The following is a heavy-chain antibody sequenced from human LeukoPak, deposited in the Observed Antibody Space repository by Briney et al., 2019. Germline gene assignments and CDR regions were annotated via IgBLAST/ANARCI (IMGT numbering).Heavy chain of an antibody. Sequence: SETLSLTCTVSGGSISSYYWSWIRQPPGKGLEWIGEINHSGSTNYNPSLKSRVTISVDTSKNQFSLKLSSVTAADTAVYYCARGPRYRASWFDPWGQGTLVTVSS. CDR3: ARGPRYRASWFDP. D-gene: IGHD1-26*01. V-gene: IGHV4-34*01. J-gene: IGHJ5*02. CDR2: INHSGST. CDR1: GGSISSYY.